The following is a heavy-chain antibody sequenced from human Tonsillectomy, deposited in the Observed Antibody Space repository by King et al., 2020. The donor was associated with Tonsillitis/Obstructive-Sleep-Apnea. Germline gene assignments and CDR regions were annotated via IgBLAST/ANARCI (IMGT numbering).Heavy chain of an antibody. CDR2: ISSSSSYK. CDR1: GITFSGYS. V-gene: IGHV3-21*01. D-gene: IGHD6-13*01. Sequence: VQLVESGGGLVKPGGSLRLSCAASGITFSGYSLNWVRQAPVKGLEWVSSISSSSSYKHYADSVKGRFTISRDNAKNSLFLQMNSLRADDTAVYYCARQDSASWGDFFDYWGQGILVTVSS. J-gene: IGHJ4*02. CDR3: ARQDSASWGDFFDY.